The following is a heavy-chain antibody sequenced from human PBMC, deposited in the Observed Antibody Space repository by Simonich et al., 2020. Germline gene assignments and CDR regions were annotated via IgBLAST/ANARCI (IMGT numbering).Heavy chain of an antibody. CDR2: NYYSGST. J-gene: IGHJ4*02. CDR3: ARLPDY. Sequence: VQLVESGGGLVQPGGSLRLSCAASGFTFSSYWMHWVRQAPGKGLEWIGYNYYSGSTNYTPSLKSRVTISVDTSKNQFSLKLSSVTAADTAVYYCARLPDYWGQGTLVTVSS. CDR1: GFTFSSYW. V-gene: IGHV4-59*08.